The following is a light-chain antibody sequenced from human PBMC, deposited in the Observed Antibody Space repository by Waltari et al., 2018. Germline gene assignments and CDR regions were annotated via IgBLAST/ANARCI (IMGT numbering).Light chain of an antibody. Sequence: EIVLTQSPATLSLSPGERATLSCWASQNIGRHLAWYQQRPGQAPSLVIYDASNRAAGVPARFSGSGSGTDFTLSISSLEPEDFAVYYCHQRGSWPITFGQGTRLEIK. J-gene: IGKJ5*01. CDR1: QNIGRH. V-gene: IGKV3-11*01. CDR3: HQRGSWPIT. CDR2: DAS.